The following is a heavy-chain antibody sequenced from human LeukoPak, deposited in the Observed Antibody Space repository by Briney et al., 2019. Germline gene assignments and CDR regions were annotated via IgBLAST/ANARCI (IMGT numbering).Heavy chain of an antibody. J-gene: IGHJ3*02. Sequence: SETLSLTCTVSGGSISSYYWSWIRQPPGKGLEWIGYIYYSGSTNYNPSLKSRVTISVDTSKNQFSLKLSSVTAADTAVYYCARELGDYYYDSSGYHLDAFDIWGQGTMVTVSS. CDR2: IYYSGST. CDR1: GGSISSYY. CDR3: ARELGDYYYDSSGYHLDAFDI. D-gene: IGHD3-22*01. V-gene: IGHV4-59*01.